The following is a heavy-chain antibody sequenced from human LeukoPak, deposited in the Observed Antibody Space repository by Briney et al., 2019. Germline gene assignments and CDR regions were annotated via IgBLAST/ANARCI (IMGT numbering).Heavy chain of an antibody. CDR3: ARELVGATTRWFDP. V-gene: IGHV3-48*03. J-gene: IGHJ5*02. CDR2: ISSSGSTI. Sequence: GGSLRLSCEASGFTFSSYEMNWVRQAPGKGLEWVSYISSSGSTIYYADSVKGRFTISRDNAKSSLYLQMNSLRAEDTAVYYCARELVGATTRWFDPWGQGTLVTVSS. CDR1: GFTFSSYE. D-gene: IGHD1-26*01.